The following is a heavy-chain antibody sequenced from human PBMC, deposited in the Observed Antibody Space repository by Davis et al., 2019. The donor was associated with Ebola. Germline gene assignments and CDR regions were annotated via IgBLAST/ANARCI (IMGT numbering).Heavy chain of an antibody. CDR2: IYHSGST. CDR3: ARGNWNRTTYYYYYYGMDV. D-gene: IGHD1-1*01. Sequence: SETLSLTCAVSGGSISSSNWWSWVRQPPGKGLEWIGEIYHSGSTNYNPSLKSRVTISVDKSKNQFSLKLSSVTAADTAVYYCARGNWNRTTYYYYYYGMDVWGQGTTVTVSS. CDR1: GGSISSSNW. J-gene: IGHJ6*02. V-gene: IGHV4-4*02.